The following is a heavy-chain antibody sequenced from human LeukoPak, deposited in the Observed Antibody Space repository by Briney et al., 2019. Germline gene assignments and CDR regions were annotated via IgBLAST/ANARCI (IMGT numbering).Heavy chain of an antibody. V-gene: IGHV3-7*01. CDR1: GFTFSTYA. J-gene: IGHJ4*02. Sequence: GRSLRLSCAASGFTFSTYAMHWVRQAPGMGLEWVAEIGPDGSGPVYVDSVKGRFTVSRGNAKNSLYLQMNSLRVEETAVYYCARDFSWRQFDYWGLGTLVTVSS. CDR2: IGPDGSGP. CDR3: ARDFSWRQFDY.